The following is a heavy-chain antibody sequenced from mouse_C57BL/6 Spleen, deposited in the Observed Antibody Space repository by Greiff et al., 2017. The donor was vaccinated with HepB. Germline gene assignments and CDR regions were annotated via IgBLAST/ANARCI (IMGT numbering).Heavy chain of an antibody. CDR3: AREDYGSKGFAY. V-gene: IGHV3-6*01. J-gene: IGHJ3*01. Sequence: VQLQQSGPGLVKPSQSLSLTCSVTGYSITSGYYWNWIRQFPGNKLEWMGYISYDGSNNYNPSLKNRISITRDTSKNQFFLKLNSVTTEDTATYYCAREDYGSKGFAYWGQGTLVTVSA. D-gene: IGHD1-1*01. CDR2: ISYDGSN. CDR1: GYSITSGYY.